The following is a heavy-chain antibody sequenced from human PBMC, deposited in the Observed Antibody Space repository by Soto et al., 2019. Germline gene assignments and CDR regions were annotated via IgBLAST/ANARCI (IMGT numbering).Heavy chain of an antibody. J-gene: IGHJ6*02. CDR2: ISGSGGST. D-gene: IGHD3-10*01. V-gene: IGHV3-23*01. CDR3: AKDLGYGSGSYVGYYYYSGMDV. Sequence: VELLESGGGLGQPAGSLRLSCAASGFTFSSYAMSWVRQAPGKGLEWVSAISGSGGSTYYPDFVKGRFTISRENSKNTLYLQMNSLRAEDTAVYYCAKDLGYGSGSYVGYYYYSGMDVWRQGTTVTVSS. CDR1: GFTFSSYA.